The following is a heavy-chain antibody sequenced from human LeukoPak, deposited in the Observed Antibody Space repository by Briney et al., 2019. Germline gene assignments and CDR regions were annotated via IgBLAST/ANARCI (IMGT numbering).Heavy chain of an antibody. CDR1: GYTFTSYG. CDR3: ARDNWGVGIMITPIDY. Sequence: GASVKVSCKASGYTFTSYGISWVRQAPGQGLEWMGWISAYNGNTNYAQKLQGRVTMTTDTSTSTAYMELRSLRSDDTAVYYCARDNWGVGIMITPIDYWGQGTQVTVSS. D-gene: IGHD3-16*01. V-gene: IGHV1-18*01. J-gene: IGHJ4*02. CDR2: ISAYNGNT.